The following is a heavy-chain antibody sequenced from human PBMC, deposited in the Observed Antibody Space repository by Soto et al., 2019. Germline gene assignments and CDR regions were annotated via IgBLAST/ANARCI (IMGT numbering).Heavy chain of an antibody. J-gene: IGHJ6*02. Sequence: GGSLRLSCAASGFTFSSYGMHWVRQAPGKGLEWVAVIWYDGGNKYYADSVKGRFTISRDNSKNTLYLQMNSLRAEDTAVYYCARGNFWSGYYPNYYYYYGMDVWGQGTTVTVSS. V-gene: IGHV3-33*01. D-gene: IGHD3-3*01. CDR1: GFTFSSYG. CDR2: IWYDGGNK. CDR3: ARGNFWSGYYPNYYYYYGMDV.